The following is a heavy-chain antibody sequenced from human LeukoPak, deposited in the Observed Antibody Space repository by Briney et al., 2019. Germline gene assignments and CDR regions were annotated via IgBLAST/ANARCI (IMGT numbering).Heavy chain of an antibody. V-gene: IGHV3-13*01. J-gene: IGHJ3*02. CDR3: ARDRGYSSSWDAFDI. CDR2: IGTAGDT. CDR1: GFTFDDYA. Sequence: GGSLRLSCAASGFTFDDYAMHWVRQAPGKGLEWVSGIGTAGDTYYPGSVKGRFAISRENAKNSLYLQMNSLRAEDTAVYYCARDRGYSSSWDAFDIWGQGTMVTVSS. D-gene: IGHD6-13*01.